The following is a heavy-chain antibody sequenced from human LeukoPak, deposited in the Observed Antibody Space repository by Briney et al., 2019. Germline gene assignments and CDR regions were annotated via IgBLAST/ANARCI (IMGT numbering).Heavy chain of an antibody. CDR3: ARGGTIFGVVIIPGRFAY. V-gene: IGHV4-34*01. CDR1: GGSFSGYY. D-gene: IGHD3-3*01. J-gene: IGHJ4*02. CDR2: INHSGST. Sequence: SETLSLTCAVYGGSFSGYYWSWIRQPPGKGLEWIGEINHSGSTNYNPSLKSRVTTSVDTSKNQFSLKLSSVTAADTAVYYCARGGTIFGVVIIPGRFAYWGQGTLVTVSS.